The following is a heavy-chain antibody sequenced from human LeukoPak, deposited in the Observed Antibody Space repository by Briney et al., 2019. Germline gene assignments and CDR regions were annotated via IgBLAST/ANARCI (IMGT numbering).Heavy chain of an antibody. D-gene: IGHD5-24*01. V-gene: IGHV1-46*01. J-gene: IGHJ3*02. CDR1: GYTFTNYY. CDR3: ASIRDGNNDAYDI. Sequence: ASVKVSCKASGYTFTNYYIHWVRQAPGQGLEWMGLINPGGDNTNYAQNFQGRVTMTRDTSASTVYMELSSLRSEDTAIYYCASIRDGNNDAYDIWGQGTVVTVPS. CDR2: INPGGDNT.